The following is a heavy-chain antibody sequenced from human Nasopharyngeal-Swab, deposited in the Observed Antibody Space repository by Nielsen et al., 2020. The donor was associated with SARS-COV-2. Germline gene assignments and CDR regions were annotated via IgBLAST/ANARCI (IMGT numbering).Heavy chain of an antibody. D-gene: IGHD1-14*01. Sequence: GGSLRLSCAASGFTFSSYSMNWVRQAPGKGLEWVSYISSSSSTIYYADSVKGRFTISRDNAKNSLYLQMNSLRDEDTAVYYCARDEPLGYYYYGMDVWGQGTTVTVSS. J-gene: IGHJ6*02. CDR1: GFTFSSYS. CDR3: ARDEPLGYYYYGMDV. CDR2: ISSSSSTI. V-gene: IGHV3-48*02.